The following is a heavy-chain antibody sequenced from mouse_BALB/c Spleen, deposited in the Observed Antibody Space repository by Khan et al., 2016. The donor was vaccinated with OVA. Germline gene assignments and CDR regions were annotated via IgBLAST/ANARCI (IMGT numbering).Heavy chain of an antibody. J-gene: IGHJ4*01. CDR3: ARENDCGSSCYAMAY. V-gene: IGHV1S41*01. D-gene: IGHD1-1*01. CDR1: GYTFTSYW. Sequence: DLVKPGASVKLSCKASGYTFTSYWINWIKQRPGQGLEWIGRIGPGSSSAYYNDMFKGKATLTVDTSSSTAYIQLSILSSEDSAVYLGARENDCGSSCYAMAYWGQGTSGTVSS. CDR2: IGPGSSSA.